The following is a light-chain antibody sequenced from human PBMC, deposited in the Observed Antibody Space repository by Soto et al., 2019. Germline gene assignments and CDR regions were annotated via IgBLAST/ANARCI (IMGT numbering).Light chain of an antibody. V-gene: IGLV2-14*01. CDR2: AVT. J-gene: IGLJ1*01. Sequence: QSALTQPASVSGSPGQSITISCTGTSSDVGGYNYVSWYQQHPGKDPKLMIYAVTDRPSGVSSRFSGSKSGNTASLTISGLQAEDEADYYCSSYTSSSTLFGTGTKVTVL. CDR1: SSDVGGYNY. CDR3: SSYTSSSTL.